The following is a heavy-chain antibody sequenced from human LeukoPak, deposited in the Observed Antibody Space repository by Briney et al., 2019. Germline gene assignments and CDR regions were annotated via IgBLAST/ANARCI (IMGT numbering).Heavy chain of an antibody. J-gene: IGHJ4*02. V-gene: IGHV3-23*01. CDR2: ISGSAYNT. CDR3: VTGWRGDFYDPAHN. D-gene: IGHD2/OR15-2a*01. CDR1: GFTFSSYG. Sequence: PGGSLRLSCAASGFTFSSYGMSWVRQAPGKGLEWVSTISGSAYNTYYADSVKGRFTISRDNSANTLYLQMNSLKASDTAMYYCVTGWRGDFYDPAHNWGQGTLVTVSA.